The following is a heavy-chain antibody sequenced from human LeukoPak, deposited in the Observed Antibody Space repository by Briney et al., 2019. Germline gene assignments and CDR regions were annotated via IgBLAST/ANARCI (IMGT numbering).Heavy chain of an antibody. V-gene: IGHV4-38-2*01. CDR1: GYSISSGYY. J-gene: IGHJ6*03. Sequence: SETLSLTCAVSGYSISSGYYRGWIRQPPGKGLEWIGSIYHSGSTYYNPSLKSRVTISVDTSKNQFSLKLSSVTAADTAVYYCARTYYDFWSGYYTDYYYYMDVWGKGTTVTVSS. CDR3: ARTYYDFWSGYYTDYYYYMDV. CDR2: IYHSGST. D-gene: IGHD3-3*01.